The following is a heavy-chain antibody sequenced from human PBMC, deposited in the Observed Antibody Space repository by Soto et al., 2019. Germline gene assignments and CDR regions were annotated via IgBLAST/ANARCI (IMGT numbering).Heavy chain of an antibody. Sequence: QVQLQQWGAGLLKPSETLSLTCAVYGGSFSGYYWSWIRQPPGKGLEWIGEINHSGSTNYNPSLKSRATISADTSKNQSSLKRGSVTAADTAVYYCARAWDSNNYGRPINHWGQGTLVTVSS. V-gene: IGHV4-34*01. CDR1: GGSFSGYY. CDR2: INHSGST. J-gene: IGHJ4*02. CDR3: ARAWDSNNYGRPINH. D-gene: IGHD4-4*01.